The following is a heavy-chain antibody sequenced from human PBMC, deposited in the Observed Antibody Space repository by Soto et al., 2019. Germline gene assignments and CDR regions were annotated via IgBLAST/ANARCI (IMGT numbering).Heavy chain of an antibody. V-gene: IGHV3-66*01. CDR1: GFTVDSNY. CDR3: VRGELRPGFDY. J-gene: IGHJ4*02. CDR2: ITRGGTA. D-gene: IGHD1-7*01. Sequence: EVQLVESGGGLVQPGGSLRLSCAASGFTVDSNYMSWVRQAPGKGLDLVSLITRGGTAYYADSVKGRFIISRDTSKNTLSLQMNSLRAEDTAVYYCVRGELRPGFDYWGQGTLVTVSS.